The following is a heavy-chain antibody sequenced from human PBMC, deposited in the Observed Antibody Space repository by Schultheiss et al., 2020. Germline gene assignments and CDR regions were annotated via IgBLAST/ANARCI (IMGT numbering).Heavy chain of an antibody. J-gene: IGHJ6*02. CDR3: ARVQGAARSYYYYYYGMDV. Sequence: SETLSLTCTVSGGSISSYYWSWIRQPAGKGLEWIGRIYTSGSTNYNPSLKSRVTISVDTSKNQFSLKLSSVTAADTAVYYCARVQGAARSYYYYYYGMDVLGQGTTVTVSS. D-gene: IGHD6-6*01. CDR1: GGSISSYY. V-gene: IGHV4-4*07. CDR2: IYTSGST.